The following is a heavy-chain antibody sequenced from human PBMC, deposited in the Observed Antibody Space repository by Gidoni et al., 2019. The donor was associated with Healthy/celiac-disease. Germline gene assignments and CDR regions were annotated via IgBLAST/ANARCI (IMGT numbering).Heavy chain of an antibody. D-gene: IGHD3-10*01. V-gene: IGHV3-30*04. CDR1: GFTFSSYA. Sequence: QVQLVESGGGVVQPGRSLRLSCAASGFTFSSYAMHWVRQAPGKGLEWVAVISYDGSNKYYADSVKGRFTISRDNSKNTLYLQMNSLRAEDTAVYYCAREALWFGELTYNWFDPWGQGTLVTVSS. CDR2: ISYDGSNK. CDR3: AREALWFGELTYNWFDP. J-gene: IGHJ5*02.